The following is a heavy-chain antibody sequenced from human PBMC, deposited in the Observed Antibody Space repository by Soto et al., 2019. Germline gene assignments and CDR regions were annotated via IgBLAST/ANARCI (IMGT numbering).Heavy chain of an antibody. D-gene: IGHD4-17*01. CDR2: IFSDNER. CDR1: CFSLTTGKMG. J-gene: IGHJ6*02. V-gene: IGHV2-26*01. CDR3: ARRNGDSSQYYLAMDV. Sequence: QVTLKESGPALVKPTETLTLTCTVSCFSLTTGKMGVSWILQPPGTALEWLAHIFSDNERSYSTSMQGRLTISKYTSGRQVVLSMTHVYPADTASLYCARRNGDSSQYYLAMDVCGQRHTVTVAS.